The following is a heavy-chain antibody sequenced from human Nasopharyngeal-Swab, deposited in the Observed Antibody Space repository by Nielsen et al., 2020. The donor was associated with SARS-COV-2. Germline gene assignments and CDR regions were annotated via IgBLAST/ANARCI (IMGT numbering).Heavy chain of an antibody. V-gene: IGHV3-7*01. CDR3: ARDPGFGYYYDSSGYYDY. D-gene: IGHD3-22*01. CDR1: GFTFSSYW. CDR2: IKQDGSEK. Sequence: GESLKISCAASGFTFSSYWMSWVRQAPGKGLEWVANIKQDGSEKYYVDSVKGRFTINRDNAKNSLYLQMNSLRAEDTAVYYCARDPGFGYYYDSSGYYDYWGQGTLVTVSS. J-gene: IGHJ4*02.